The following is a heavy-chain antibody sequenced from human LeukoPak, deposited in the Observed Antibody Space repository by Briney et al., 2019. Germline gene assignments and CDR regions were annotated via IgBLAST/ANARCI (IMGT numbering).Heavy chain of an antibody. CDR1: GGSISSSSYY. CDR3: ARGSTGPQDAFDI. CDR2: INHSGST. Sequence: SETLSLTCTVSGGSISSSSYYWSWIRQPPGKGLEWIGEINHSGSTNYNPSLKSRVTISVDTSKNQFSLKLSSVTAADTAVYYCARGSTGPQDAFDIWGQGTMVTVSS. J-gene: IGHJ3*02. V-gene: IGHV4-39*07.